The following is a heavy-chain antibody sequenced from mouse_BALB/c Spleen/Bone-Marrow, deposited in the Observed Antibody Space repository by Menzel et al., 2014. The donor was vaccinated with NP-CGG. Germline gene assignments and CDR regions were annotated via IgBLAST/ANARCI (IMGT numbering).Heavy chain of an antibody. Sequence: QVQLKESDTELVKPGASVKISCKASGYTFPDHAIHWVKQRPEQGLEWIGYISPGNGYIKYNEKFKVRGTLAADKSSSTAYMQFSSLTSEDSAVCFCDRWDYEGDFDYWGQGTALTGSS. V-gene: IGHV1S53*03. D-gene: IGHD2-4*01. CDR2: ISPGNGYI. CDR3: DRWDYEGDFDY. J-gene: IGHJ2*01. CDR1: GYTFPDHA.